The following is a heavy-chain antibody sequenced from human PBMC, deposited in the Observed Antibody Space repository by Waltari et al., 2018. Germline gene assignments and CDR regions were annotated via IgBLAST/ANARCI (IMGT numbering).Heavy chain of an antibody. Sequence: QVQLVASGGGVVQSGRSLRLSCVGSGFTFTTHGMNWVRQAPGKGREWGAGIWYDGSNKNYVDSVKGRFTISRDNSKNTLYLEMNSLRAEDTAVYFCARGDGGSGLGASDIWGQGTMVTVSS. CDR3: ARGDGGSGLGASDI. J-gene: IGHJ3*02. D-gene: IGHD3-3*01. CDR2: IWYDGSNK. CDR1: GFTFTTHG. V-gene: IGHV3-33*01.